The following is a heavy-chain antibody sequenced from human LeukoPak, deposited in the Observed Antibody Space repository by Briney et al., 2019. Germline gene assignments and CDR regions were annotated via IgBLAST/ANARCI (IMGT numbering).Heavy chain of an antibody. CDR3: APGSSSGWYGRPDY. V-gene: IGHV3-30*02. J-gene: IGHJ4*02. CDR2: IRYDGSNK. CDR1: GFTFSSYG. D-gene: IGHD6-19*01. Sequence: PGGSLRLSCAASGFTFSSYGMHWVRQAPGRGLEWVAFIRYDGSNKYYVDSVKGRFTISRDNSKNTLYLQMNSLRAEDTAVYYCAPGSSSGWYGRPDYWGQGTLVTVSS.